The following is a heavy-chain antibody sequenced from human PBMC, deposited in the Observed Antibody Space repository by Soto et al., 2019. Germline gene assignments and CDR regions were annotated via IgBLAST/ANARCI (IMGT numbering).Heavy chain of an antibody. CDR1: GYTFTSYD. J-gene: IGHJ4*02. V-gene: IGHV1-8*01. Sequence: ASVKVSCKASGYTFTSYDINWVRQATGQGLEWMGWMNPNSGNTGYAQKFQGRVTMTRNTSISTAYIELSSLRSEDTAVYYCARGLFQRGAEAVDYWGQGTLVTVSS. D-gene: IGHD6-13*01. CDR3: ARGLFQRGAEAVDY. CDR2: MNPNSGNT.